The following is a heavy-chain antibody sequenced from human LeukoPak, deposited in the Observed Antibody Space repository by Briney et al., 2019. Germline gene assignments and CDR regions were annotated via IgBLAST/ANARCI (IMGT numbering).Heavy chain of an antibody. J-gene: IGHJ4*02. CDR1: GFTFSGYS. Sequence: VGSLRLSCAASGFTFSGYSMNWGRQAPGEGRECGSPISTNSSYIYYEDSVKVRFTIYRDNARNTLYLQMNSLRAEATAVYYCARDRGVALQLWTDLDYWGQGTLVPVSS. CDR3: ARDRGVALQLWTDLDY. CDR2: ISTNSSYI. V-gene: IGHV3-21*01. D-gene: IGHD5-18*01.